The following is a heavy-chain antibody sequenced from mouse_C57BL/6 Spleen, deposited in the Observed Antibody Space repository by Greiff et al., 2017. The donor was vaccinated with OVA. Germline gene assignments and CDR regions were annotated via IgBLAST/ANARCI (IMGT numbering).Heavy chain of an antibody. D-gene: IGHD4-1*01. CDR2: IYPGNGDT. Sequence: QVQLQQSGAELVRPGASVKMSCKASGYTFTSYNMHWVKQTPRQGLEWIGAIYPGNGDTSYNQKFKGKATLTVDKSSSTDYMQLSRLTSEDSAVYFCANSWESFYAMDYWGQGTSVTVSS. V-gene: IGHV1-12*01. CDR3: ANSWESFYAMDY. J-gene: IGHJ4*01. CDR1: GYTFTSYN.